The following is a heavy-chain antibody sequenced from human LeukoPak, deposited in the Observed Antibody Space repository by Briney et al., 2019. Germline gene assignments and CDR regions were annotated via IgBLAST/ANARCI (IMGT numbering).Heavy chain of an antibody. CDR3: ARDYYGSGSVLDY. Sequence: GVSLTLSCAASGFTFSSYSMNWVRQAPGKGLEWLSSISSSSSYIYYADSVKGRFTISRDNAKNSLYLQMNSVRAEDTAVYYCARDYYGSGSVLDYWGQGTLVTVSS. J-gene: IGHJ4*02. D-gene: IGHD3-10*01. CDR2: ISSSSSYI. CDR1: GFTFSSYS. V-gene: IGHV3-21*01.